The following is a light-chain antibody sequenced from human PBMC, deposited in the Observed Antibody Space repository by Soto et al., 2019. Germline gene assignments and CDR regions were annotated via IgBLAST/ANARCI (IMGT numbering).Light chain of an antibody. Sequence: DIQLTQSPSILSASVGDRVTITCRASQSIGSWLAWYQQKPGKAPNLLIFQTSNLESGVPSRFSGSGSGTEFTLTISSLQPDDFATYYCQQCNTYSTFGQGTKVEAK. CDR3: QQCNTYST. J-gene: IGKJ1*01. V-gene: IGKV1-5*03. CDR2: QTS. CDR1: QSIGSW.